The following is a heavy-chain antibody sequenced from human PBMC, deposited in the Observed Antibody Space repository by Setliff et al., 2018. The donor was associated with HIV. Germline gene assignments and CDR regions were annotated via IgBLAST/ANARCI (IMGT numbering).Heavy chain of an antibody. CDR3: ARESTHCSGGSCYSNWLDP. V-gene: IGHV3-11*04. CDR1: GFTFSDYY. D-gene: IGHD2-15*01. Sequence: PGGSLRLSCAASGFTFSDYYMSWIRQAPGKGLEWISYISRGGSKVYYADSVKGRFIMSRDNAKNSLYLQMNSLRAEDTSVYYCARESTHCSGGSCYSNWLDPWGQGTLVTVSS. J-gene: IGHJ5*02. CDR2: ISRGGSKV.